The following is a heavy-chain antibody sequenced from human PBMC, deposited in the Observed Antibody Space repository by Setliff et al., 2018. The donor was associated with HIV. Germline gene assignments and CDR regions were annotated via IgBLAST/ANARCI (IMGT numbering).Heavy chain of an antibody. CDR3: ARHMEFSYYYMDV. Sequence: SETLSLTCAVSAGSVSSGTYFWTWIRPPPGKGLEWIATMHKGGSTHYNPSVESRVTMFVDTSNNQFSLQLSSVTAADTAVYYCARHMEFSYYYMDVWGKGTTVTVSS. D-gene: IGHD1-1*01. CDR1: AGSVSSGTYF. V-gene: IGHV4-39*01. CDR2: MHKGGST. J-gene: IGHJ6*03.